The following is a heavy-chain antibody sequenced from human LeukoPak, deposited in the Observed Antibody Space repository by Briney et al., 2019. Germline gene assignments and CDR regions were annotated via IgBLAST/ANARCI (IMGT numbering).Heavy chain of an antibody. CDR3: ARDQAPRGIDY. CDR2: ISFYNGNT. CDR1: GYTLTSHG. D-gene: IGHD3-10*01. Sequence: ASVKVSCKASGYTLTSHGISWVRQAPGQGLEWMGWISFYNGNTNYAQKLQGRMTMTTDTSTSTAYMESRRLRSDDTAVCYCARDQAPRGIDYWGQGTLVTVSS. V-gene: IGHV1-18*01. J-gene: IGHJ4*02.